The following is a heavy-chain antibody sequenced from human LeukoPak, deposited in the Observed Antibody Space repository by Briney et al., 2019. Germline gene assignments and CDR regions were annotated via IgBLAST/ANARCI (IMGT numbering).Heavy chain of an antibody. Sequence: SETLSLTCTVSGGSISSHYWSWIRQSPGKGLEWIGYIYHSGSTNYNPSLQSRVTISVDTSKNQFSLKLSSVTAADTAVYYCARDHYYGSGSYPYWYFDLWGRGTLVTVSS. D-gene: IGHD3-10*01. V-gene: IGHV4-59*11. CDR2: IYHSGST. CDR3: ARDHYYGSGSYPYWYFDL. CDR1: GGSISSHY. J-gene: IGHJ2*01.